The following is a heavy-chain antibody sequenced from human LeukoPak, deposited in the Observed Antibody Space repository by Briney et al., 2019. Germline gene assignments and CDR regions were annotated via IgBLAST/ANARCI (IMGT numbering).Heavy chain of an antibody. D-gene: IGHD5-18*01. CDR1: GFTFSSYA. J-gene: IGHJ4*02. CDR2: ISYDGSNK. Sequence: PGRSLRLSCAASGFTFSSYAMHWVRQAPGKGLEWVAVISYDGSNKYYADFVKGRFTISRDNSKNTLYLQMNSLRAEDTAVYYCVRADTATHGDYFDYWGQGTLVTVSS. V-gene: IGHV3-30-3*01. CDR3: VRADTATHGDYFDY.